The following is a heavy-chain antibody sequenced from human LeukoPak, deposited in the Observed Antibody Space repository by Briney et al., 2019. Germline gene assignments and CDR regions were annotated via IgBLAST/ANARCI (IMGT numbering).Heavy chain of an antibody. CDR2: IWYDGSNK. Sequence: GRSLRLSCAASGFTFSSYGMHWVRQAPGKGLEWVAVIWYDGSNKYYADSVKGRFTISRDNSKNTLYLQMNSLRAEDTAVYYCARGHDILTGYYFDYWGREPWSPSPQ. J-gene: IGHJ4*02. CDR3: ARGHDILTGYYFDY. D-gene: IGHD3-9*01. CDR1: GFTFSSYG. V-gene: IGHV3-33*01.